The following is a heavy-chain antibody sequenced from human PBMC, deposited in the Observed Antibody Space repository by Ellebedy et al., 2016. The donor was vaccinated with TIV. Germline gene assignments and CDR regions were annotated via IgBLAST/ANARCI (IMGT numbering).Heavy chain of an antibody. J-gene: IGHJ6*02. Sequence: SETLSLTXTVSGGSISSSSYYWGWIRQPPGKGLEWIGSIYYSGSTYYNPSLKSRVTISVDTSKNQFSLKLSSVTAADTAVYYCARDPAYYYGMDVWGQGTTVTVSS. CDR3: ARDPAYYYGMDV. CDR2: IYYSGST. V-gene: IGHV4-39*07. CDR1: GGSISSSSYY.